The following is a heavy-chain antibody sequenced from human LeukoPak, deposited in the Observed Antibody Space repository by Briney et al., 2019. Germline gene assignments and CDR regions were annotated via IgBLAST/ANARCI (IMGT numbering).Heavy chain of an antibody. J-gene: IGHJ4*02. V-gene: IGHV3-21*01. CDR2: ISSSSSYI. CDR3: ARMNYVSTGWGAPFDY. CDR1: GFTFSSYS. D-gene: IGHD1-7*01. Sequence: GGSLRLSCAASGFTFSSYSMNWVRQAPGKGLEWVSSISSSSSYIYYADSVKGRFTISRDNAKNSLYLQMNSLRAEDTAVYYCARMNYVSTGWGAPFDYWGQGTLVTVSS.